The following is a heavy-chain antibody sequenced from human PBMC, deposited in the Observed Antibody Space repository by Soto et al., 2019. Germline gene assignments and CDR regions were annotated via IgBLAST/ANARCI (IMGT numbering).Heavy chain of an antibody. V-gene: IGHV1-69*01. J-gene: IGHJ4*02. Sequence: QVQLVQSGAEVKKPGSSVKVSCKASGGTFSSYSISWVRQAPGQGLEWMGGIIPIFGTANYAQKFQGRVTITADESTSTAYMWLSSLRSEDTAVYYGARSVRYCSGGSCEPFFDYWGQGTLDMVSS. CDR2: IIPIFGTA. D-gene: IGHD2-15*01. CDR1: GGTFSSYS. CDR3: ARSVRYCSGGSCEPFFDY.